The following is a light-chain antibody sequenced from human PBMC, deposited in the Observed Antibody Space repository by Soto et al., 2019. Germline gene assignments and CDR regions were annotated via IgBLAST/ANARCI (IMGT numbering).Light chain of an antibody. CDR1: QGISSW. V-gene: IGKV1-12*01. CDR3: QQRNTFPFT. J-gene: IGKJ4*01. CDR2: AAS. Sequence: DIQMTQSPSSVSASVGDRVTITCRASQGISSWLAWYQQRPEKATKLLIYAASSLQSGVPSRFNGSQSGSDFTRTISSLEPEDFATYYCQQRNTFPFTFGGGTKVGIK.